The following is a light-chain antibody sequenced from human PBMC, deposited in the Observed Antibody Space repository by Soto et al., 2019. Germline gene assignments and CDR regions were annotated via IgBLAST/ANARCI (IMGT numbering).Light chain of an antibody. J-gene: IGKJ4*01. CDR1: RGVGGH. CDR2: GAS. V-gene: IGKV1-39*01. Sequence: DIQMTKPPSPVSALIGDRAPITSRASRGVGGHVNWYQQKPGKPPNLWIHGASNLQSGVPSTFSGSGSGTDFTLTISSLQPEDFATYYCQQNYRAPLTFGGGTKVEIK. CDR3: QQNYRAPLT.